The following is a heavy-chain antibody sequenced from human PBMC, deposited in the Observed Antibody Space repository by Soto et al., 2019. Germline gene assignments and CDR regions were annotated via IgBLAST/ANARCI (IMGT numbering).Heavy chain of an antibody. J-gene: IGHJ4*02. V-gene: IGHV3-23*01. CDR2: IKSGGST. CDR1: TNTFNIYA. D-gene: IGHD3-10*01. CDR3: AKSPTMVRGLIFDS. Sequence: EVQLLESGGGLVQPGGSLRPSCAASTNTFNIYAMSWVRQAPGMGLEWVSAIKSGGSTYYADSVKGRFTISRDDSKNTLHLQMNSLRAEDTAVYYCAKSPTMVRGLIFDSWGQGTLVTVSS.